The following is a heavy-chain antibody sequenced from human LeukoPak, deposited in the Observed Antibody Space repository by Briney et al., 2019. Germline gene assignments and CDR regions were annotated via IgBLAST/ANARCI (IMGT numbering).Heavy chain of an antibody. J-gene: IGHJ3*02. CDR2: IYYSGST. V-gene: IGHV4-59*01. CDR3: ASSRGLDYYDSSGYYALDAFDI. D-gene: IGHD3-22*01. Sequence: SETLSLTCTVSGGSISSYYWSWIRQPPGKGLEWIGYIYYSGSTNYNPSLKSRVTISVDTSKNQFSLKLSSVTAADTAVYYCASSRGLDYYDSSGYYALDAFDIWGQGTMVTVSS. CDR1: GGSISSYY.